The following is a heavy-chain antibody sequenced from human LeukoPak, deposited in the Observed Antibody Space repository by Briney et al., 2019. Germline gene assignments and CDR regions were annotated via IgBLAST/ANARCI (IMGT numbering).Heavy chain of an antibody. Sequence: GGSLRLSCAASGSTFDDYAMHWVRQAPGKGLEWVSLIGGDGGRTYYADSVKGRFTISRDNSKNSLYLQINSLRTEDTALYYCSKDIYGGANIFDFWGQGTLVTVSS. CDR1: GSTFDDYA. V-gene: IGHV3-43*02. J-gene: IGHJ4*02. CDR2: IGGDGGRT. D-gene: IGHD1-26*01. CDR3: SKDIYGGANIFDF.